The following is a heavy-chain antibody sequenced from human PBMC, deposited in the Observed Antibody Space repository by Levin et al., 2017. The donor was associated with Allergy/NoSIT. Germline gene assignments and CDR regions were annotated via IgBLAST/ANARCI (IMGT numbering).Heavy chain of an antibody. V-gene: IGHV4-34*01. CDR1: GGSFSGYY. D-gene: IGHD6-6*01. CDR3: ARALAKSSIAARW. Sequence: KSSETLSLTCAVYGGSFSGYYWSWIRQPPGKGLEWIGEINHSGSTNYNPSLKSRVTISVDTSKNQFSLKLSSVTAADTAVYYCARALAKSSIAARWWGQGTLVTVSS. J-gene: IGHJ4*02. CDR2: INHSGST.